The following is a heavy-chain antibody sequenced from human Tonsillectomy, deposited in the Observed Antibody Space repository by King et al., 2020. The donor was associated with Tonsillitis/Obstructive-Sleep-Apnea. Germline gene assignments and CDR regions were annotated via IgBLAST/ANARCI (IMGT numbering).Heavy chain of an antibody. CDR3: ASDNLSRGGYYYYYMDV. D-gene: IGHD3-10*01. J-gene: IGHJ6*03. CDR2: ISSSGNTI. Sequence: VQLVQSGGGLVQPGGSLRLSCAASGFTFNYYEMNWVRQAPGKGLEWVSYISSSGNTIYYADSVKGRFTISRDNVKNSLYLQMNSLRAEDTAVYYCASDNLSRGGYYYYYMDVWGKGTTVTVSS. V-gene: IGHV3-48*03. CDR1: GFTFNYYE.